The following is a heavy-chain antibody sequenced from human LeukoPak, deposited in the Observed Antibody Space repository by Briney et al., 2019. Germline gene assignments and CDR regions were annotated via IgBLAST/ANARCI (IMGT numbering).Heavy chain of an antibody. CDR1: GGSISSSSYY. Sequence: SETLSLTCTVSGGSISSSSYYWGWIRQPPGKGLEWIGSIYYSGSTYYNPSLKSRVTISVDTSKNQFSLKLSSVTAADTAVYYCAREGRITMVRGVIDSDGMDVWGQGTTVTVSS. CDR3: AREGRITMVRGVIDSDGMDV. CDR2: IYYSGST. J-gene: IGHJ6*02. D-gene: IGHD3-10*01. V-gene: IGHV4-39*07.